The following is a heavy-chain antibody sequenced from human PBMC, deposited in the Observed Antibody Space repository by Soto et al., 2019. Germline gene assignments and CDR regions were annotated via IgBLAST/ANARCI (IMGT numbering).Heavy chain of an antibody. V-gene: IGHV4-4*02. CDR3: ARASSFRGDFHV. CDR2: IYNAGSP. D-gene: IGHD2-21*02. Sequence: QVQLQESGPGLVKPSVTLSLTGSVAGGSIRSSSCWTCLLQSPGKGLEWIGEIYNAGSPNYNPSFQSRVTISADTSKNFFSLMLTSVTAADTAIYYCARASSFRGDFHVWGQGKAVTISS. J-gene: IGHJ3*01. CDR1: GGSIRSSSC.